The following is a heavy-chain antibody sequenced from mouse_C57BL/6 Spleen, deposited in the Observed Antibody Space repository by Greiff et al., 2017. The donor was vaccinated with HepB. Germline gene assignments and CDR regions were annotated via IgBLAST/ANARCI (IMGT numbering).Heavy chain of an antibody. Sequence: VKLQQPGAELVKPGASVKLSCKASGYTFTSYWMQWVKQRPGQGLEWIGEIDPSDSYTNYNQKFKGKATLTVDTSSSTAYMQLSSLTSEDSAVYYCARRGDWAWFAYWGQGTLVTVSA. CDR1: GYTFTSYW. D-gene: IGHD4-1*01. V-gene: IGHV1-50*01. CDR2: IDPSDSYT. J-gene: IGHJ3*01. CDR3: ARRGDWAWFAY.